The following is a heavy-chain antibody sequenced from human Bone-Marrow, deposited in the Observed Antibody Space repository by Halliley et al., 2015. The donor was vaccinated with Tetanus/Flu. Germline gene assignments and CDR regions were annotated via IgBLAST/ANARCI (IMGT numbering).Heavy chain of an antibody. V-gene: IGHV4-39*01. D-gene: IGHD3-16*01. CDR2: FYSGGST. J-gene: IGHJ5*02. Sequence: PGKGLGWLGSFYSGGSTSSSPSLKSRVPMSVDPSKNHFSLKLTSVTVADTAVYYCARQGAFDPWGQGTLVTVSS. CDR3: ARQGAFDP.